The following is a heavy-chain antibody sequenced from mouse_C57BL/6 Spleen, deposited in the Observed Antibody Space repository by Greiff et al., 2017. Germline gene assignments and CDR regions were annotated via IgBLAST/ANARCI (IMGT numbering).Heavy chain of an antibody. J-gene: IGHJ3*01. CDR1: GYTFTDYE. D-gene: IGHD1-1*01. CDR2: IDPETGGT. V-gene: IGHV1-15*01. CDR3: TRIGFYYYGSSSLAY. Sequence: SGAELVRPGASVTLSCKASGYTFTDYEMHWVKQTPVHGLEWIGAIDPETGGTAYNQKFKGKAILTADKSSSTAYMELRSLTSEDSAVYYCTRIGFYYYGSSSLAYWGQGTLVTVSA.